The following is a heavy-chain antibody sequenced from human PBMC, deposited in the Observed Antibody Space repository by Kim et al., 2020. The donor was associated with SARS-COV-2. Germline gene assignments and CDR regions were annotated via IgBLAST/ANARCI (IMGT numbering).Heavy chain of an antibody. CDR3: ARQPKFPGYSSSWYRGNWFDP. V-gene: IGHV4-39*01. D-gene: IGHD6-13*01. Sequence: SETLSLTCTVSGGSISSSSNYWGWLRQPPGKGLEWIGRIYYSGSTYYNSSLKSRVTIAVDTSKNQFSLKLSAVTAADTAVYYYARQPKFPGYSSSWYRGNWFDPWGQGTLVTVSS. CDR1: GGSISSSSNY. J-gene: IGHJ5*02. CDR2: IYYSGST.